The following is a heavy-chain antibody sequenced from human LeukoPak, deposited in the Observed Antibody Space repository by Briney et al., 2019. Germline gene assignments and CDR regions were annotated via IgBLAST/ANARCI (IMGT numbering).Heavy chain of an antibody. D-gene: IGHD2-15*01. CDR1: GCTFSHYA. J-gene: IGHJ5*02. Sequence: SVNVSCLASGCTFSHYAMSLVRQAPGQGREWMGRIIPILGIANYAQKFQGRVKITEDKSTSTAHMELSSLRSEDTAVDYCARGDRGYCSGGSCPRFDPWGQGTLVTVSS. CDR3: ARGDRGYCSGGSCPRFDP. CDR2: IIPILGIA. V-gene: IGHV1-69*04.